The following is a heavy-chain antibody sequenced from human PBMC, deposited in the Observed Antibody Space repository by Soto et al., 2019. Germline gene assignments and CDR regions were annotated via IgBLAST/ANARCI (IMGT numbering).Heavy chain of an antibody. J-gene: IGHJ6*02. CDR1: GFTVSNNY. D-gene: IGHD2-2*01. CDR3: ARGASIAVVPALDV. CDR2: IYSGGNT. V-gene: IGHV3-66*01. Sequence: EVQLVESGGGLVQPGGSLRLSCAASGFTVSNNYMSWVRQAPGKGLEWVAVIYSGGNTYYADSVKGRINISIDNSKNMQYLQMSNLRVEDTAGYYCARGASIAVVPALDVWGQGTTVTVSS.